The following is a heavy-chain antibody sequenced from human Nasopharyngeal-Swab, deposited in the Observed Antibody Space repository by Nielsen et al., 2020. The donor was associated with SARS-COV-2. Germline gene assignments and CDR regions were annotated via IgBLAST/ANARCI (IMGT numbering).Heavy chain of an antibody. J-gene: IGHJ6*02. CDR1: GGSISSYY. CDR2: IYYSGNT. V-gene: IGHV4-59*01. Sequence: LRLSCTVSGGSISSYYWSWIRQPPGKGLEWIGYIYYSGNTNYNPSLKSRVTISVDTSKNQFSLKLSSVTAADTAVYYCARGNYYYYGMDVWGQGTTVTVSS. CDR3: ARGNYYYYGMDV.